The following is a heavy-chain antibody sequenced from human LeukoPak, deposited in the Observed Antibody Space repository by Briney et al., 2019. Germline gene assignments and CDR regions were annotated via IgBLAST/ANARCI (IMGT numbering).Heavy chain of an antibody. CDR1: GYPFTCFY. V-gene: IGHV1-46*01. D-gene: IGHD3-3*01. CDR3: AEDIWSRWFYP. CDR2: NNPSGGST. Sequence: GASVKVFWKASGYPFTCFYMQWVPQVSGEGPGVVGINNPSGGSTSYAQKFQGRVTMTRDTSTNTVYMELSRLRSEDTGVYYCAEDIWSRWFYPWGQGTPVTVSS. J-gene: IGHJ5*02.